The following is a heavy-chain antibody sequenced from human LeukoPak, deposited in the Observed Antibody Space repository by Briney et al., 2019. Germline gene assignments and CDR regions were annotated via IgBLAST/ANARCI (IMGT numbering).Heavy chain of an antibody. Sequence: GGSLRLSCAASGFTFSSYAMSWVRQAPGKGREWVAAISGSGGSTYYADSVKGRFTISRDNSKNTLYLQMNSLRAEDTAVYYCAKDLWIPLIAAAGEVDYWGQGTLVTVSS. CDR3: AKDLWIPLIAAAGEVDY. CDR1: GFTFSSYA. CDR2: ISGSGGST. V-gene: IGHV3-23*01. D-gene: IGHD6-13*01. J-gene: IGHJ4*02.